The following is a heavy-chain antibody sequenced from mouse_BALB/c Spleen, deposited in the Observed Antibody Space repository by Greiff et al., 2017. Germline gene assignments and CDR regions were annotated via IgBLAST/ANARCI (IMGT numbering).Heavy chain of an antibody. CDR3: ARPTFYRDNAY. D-gene: IGHD2-14*01. V-gene: IGHV4-1*02. CDR1: GFAFSRYW. CDR2: INPDSSTI. J-gene: IGHJ3*01. Sequence: EVQLQESGGGLVQPGGSLKLSCAASGFAFSRYWMRWVRQTPGKGLEWIGEINPDSSTINYTPSLKDKFIISRDNAKNTLYLQMSKVRSEDTALYDCARPTFYRDNAYWGQGTLVTVSA.